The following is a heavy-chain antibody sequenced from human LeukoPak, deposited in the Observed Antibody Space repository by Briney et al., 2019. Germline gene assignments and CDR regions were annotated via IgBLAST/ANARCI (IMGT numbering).Heavy chain of an antibody. CDR2: INSDGITT. CDR1: GFTFSSYW. Sequence: PGGSLRLSCAASGFTFSSYWMHWVRQAPGKGLVWVSRINSDGITTSYADSVKGRFTISRDNSKNTLYLQMNSLRPDDTAVYYCATVSLTPFDYWGQGTLVTVSS. V-gene: IGHV3-74*01. J-gene: IGHJ4*02. D-gene: IGHD3-9*01. CDR3: ATVSLTPFDY.